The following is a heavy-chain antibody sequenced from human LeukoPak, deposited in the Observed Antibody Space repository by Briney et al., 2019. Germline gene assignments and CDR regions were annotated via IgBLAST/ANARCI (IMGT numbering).Heavy chain of an antibody. CDR3: ARQYSGSSYYFDY. CDR2: ISYDGSNK. Sequence: GRSLRLSCAASGFTFSSCGMHWVRQAPGKGLEWVAVISYDGSNKYYADSVKGRFTISRDNSKNTLYLQMNSLRAEDTAVYYCARQYSGSSYYFDYWGQGTLVTVSS. J-gene: IGHJ4*02. V-gene: IGHV3-30*03. CDR1: GFTFSSCG. D-gene: IGHD1-26*01.